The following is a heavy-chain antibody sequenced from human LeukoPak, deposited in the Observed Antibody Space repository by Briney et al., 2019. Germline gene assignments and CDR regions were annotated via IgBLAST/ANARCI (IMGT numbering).Heavy chain of an antibody. CDR1: GGSISSYY. CDR3: ARHRSGRYYFDY. J-gene: IGHJ4*02. Sequence: PSETLSLTCTVSGGSISSYYWSWIRQPPGQGLEWIGYIFYSGSTNYNPSLKSRVTISVATSKNQFSLKLSSVTAADTAVYYCARHRSGRYYFDYWGQGTLVTVSS. V-gene: IGHV4-59*08. CDR2: IFYSGST. D-gene: IGHD2-15*01.